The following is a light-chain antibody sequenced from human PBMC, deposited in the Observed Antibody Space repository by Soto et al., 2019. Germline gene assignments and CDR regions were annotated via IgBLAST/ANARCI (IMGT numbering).Light chain of an antibody. CDR1: QTVSSNY. CDR2: GAS. CDR3: QHYGRSPGLFT. V-gene: IGKV3-20*01. Sequence: EIVLTQSPGTLSLSPGERATLSCRASQTVSSNYLAWYQQKPGQAPRLLIYGASSRVTATPVRFSGSGSGTDFTLTISRLEPEDFAVYYCQHYGRSPGLFTFGPGTKVDIK. J-gene: IGKJ3*01.